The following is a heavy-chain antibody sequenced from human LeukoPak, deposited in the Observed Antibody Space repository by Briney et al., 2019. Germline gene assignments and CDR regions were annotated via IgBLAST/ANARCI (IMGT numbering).Heavy chain of an antibody. CDR3: AKDPYYDGSGGYTWFDY. J-gene: IGHJ4*02. CDR2: ISGSGGST. CDR1: GFTFSSYA. V-gene: IGHV3-23*01. D-gene: IGHD3-10*01. Sequence: GGSLRLSCAASGFTFSSYAMSWVRQAPGKGLEWVSAISGSGGSTYYADSVKGRFTISRDNSKNTLYLQMNSLRAEDTAVYYCAKDPYYDGSGGYTWFDYWGQGTLVTVSS.